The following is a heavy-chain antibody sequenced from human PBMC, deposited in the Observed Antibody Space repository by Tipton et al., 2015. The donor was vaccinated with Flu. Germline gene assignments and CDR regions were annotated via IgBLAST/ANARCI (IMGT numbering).Heavy chain of an antibody. J-gene: IGHJ6*02. CDR3: ARVGRGELPDYYYYGMDV. D-gene: IGHD1-26*01. Sequence: QMQLVQSGAEVKKPGASVKVSCKASGYTFTGYYMHWVRQAPGQGLEWMGRINPNSGGTNYAQKFQGRVTMTRDTSISTAYMELSRLRSDDTAVYYCARVGRGELPDYYYYGMDVWGQGTTVTVSS. V-gene: IGHV1-2*06. CDR2: INPNSGGT. CDR1: GYTFTGYY.